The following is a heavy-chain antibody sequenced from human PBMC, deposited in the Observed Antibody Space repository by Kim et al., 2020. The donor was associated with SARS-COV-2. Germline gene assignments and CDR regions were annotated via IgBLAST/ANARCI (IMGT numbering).Heavy chain of an antibody. D-gene: IGHD6-13*01. Sequence: SETLSLTCTVSGGSISSGGYYWSWIRQHPGKGLEWIGYIYYSGSTYYNPSLKSRVTISVDTSKNQFSLKLSSVTAADTAVYYCARGQQLVHEWFDPWGQGTLVTVSS. CDR2: IYYSGST. CDR3: ARGQQLVHEWFDP. CDR1: GGSISSGGYY. J-gene: IGHJ5*02. V-gene: IGHV4-31*03.